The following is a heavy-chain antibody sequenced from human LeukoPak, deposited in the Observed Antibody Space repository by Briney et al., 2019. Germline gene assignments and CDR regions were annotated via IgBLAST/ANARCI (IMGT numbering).Heavy chain of an antibody. D-gene: IGHD5-18*01. J-gene: IGHJ3*02. CDR3: AKASHVDTAMVTSAFDI. V-gene: IGHV3-9*01. CDR2: ISWNSGSI. CDR1: GFTFDDYA. Sequence: GRSLRLSCAASGFTFDDYAMHWVRQAPGKGLEWVLGISWNSGSIGYADSVKGRFTISRDNAKNSLYLQMNSLRAEDTALYYCAKASHVDTAMVTSAFDIWGQGTMVTVSS.